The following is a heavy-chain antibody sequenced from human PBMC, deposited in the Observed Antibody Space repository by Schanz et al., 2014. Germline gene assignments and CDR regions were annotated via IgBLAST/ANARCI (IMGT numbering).Heavy chain of an antibody. J-gene: IGHJ4*02. D-gene: IGHD6-13*01. CDR2: ISASGGDT. V-gene: IGHV3-23*04. CDR3: ARGLGAAGGGAFDD. Sequence: EVQLAESGGGLVQPGGSLRFSCAASGFTFSSYSMNWLRQAPGKGLEWLTVISASGGDTYYADSVKGRFTISRDNSKNTLYLQLNSVRAGDAAVYYCARGLGAAGGGAFDDWGQGTLVAVSA. CDR1: GFTFSSYS.